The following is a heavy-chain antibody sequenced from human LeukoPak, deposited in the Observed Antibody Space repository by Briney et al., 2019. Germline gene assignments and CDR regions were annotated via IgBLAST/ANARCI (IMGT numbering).Heavy chain of an antibody. CDR2: ISYDGSNK. CDR3: AKDLGSGPIDY. D-gene: IGHD6-19*01. CDR1: GFTFSSYG. J-gene: IGHJ4*02. Sequence: GGSLRLSCVASGFTFSSYGIHWVRQAPGKGLEWVAVISYDGSNKYYADSVKGRFTISRDNSKNTLYLQMNSLRAEDTAVYYRAKDLGSGPIDYWGQGTLVTVSS. V-gene: IGHV3-30*18.